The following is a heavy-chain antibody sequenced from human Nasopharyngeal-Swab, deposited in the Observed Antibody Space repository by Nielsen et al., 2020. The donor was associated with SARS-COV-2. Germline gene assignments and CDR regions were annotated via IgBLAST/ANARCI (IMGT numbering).Heavy chain of an antibody. CDR1: GYTFTSYA. D-gene: IGHD6-13*01. CDR2: INTNTGNP. CDR3: ARAGSSLTGRWFDP. V-gene: IGHV7-4-1*02. Sequence: ASVKVPCKASGYTFTSYAMNWVRQAPGQGLEWMGWINTNTGNPTYAQGFTGRFVFSLDTSVSTAYPQISSLKAEDTAVYYCARAGSSLTGRWFDPWGQGTLVTVSS. J-gene: IGHJ5*02.